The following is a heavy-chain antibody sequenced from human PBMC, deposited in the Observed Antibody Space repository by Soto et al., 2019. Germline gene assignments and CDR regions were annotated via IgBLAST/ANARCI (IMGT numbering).Heavy chain of an antibody. CDR3: ARYGVLYYYYGMDV. CDR2: IDPSDSYT. D-gene: IGHD2-8*01. Sequence: GESLKISCKGSGYSFTSYWISWVRQMPGKGLEWMGRIDPSDSYTNYSPSFQGHVTISADKSISTAYLKWSSLKASDTAMYYCARYGVLYYYYGMDVWGQGTTVTVSS. V-gene: IGHV5-10-1*01. CDR1: GYSFTSYW. J-gene: IGHJ6*02.